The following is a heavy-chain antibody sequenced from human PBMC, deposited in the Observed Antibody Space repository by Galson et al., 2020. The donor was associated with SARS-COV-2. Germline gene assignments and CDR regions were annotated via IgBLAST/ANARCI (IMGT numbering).Heavy chain of an antibody. CDR3: AAELSDYYGSGSYYNGYGMDV. CDR2: IWYDGSNK. Sequence: GGSLRLSCAASGFTFSSYGMHWVRQDPGKALAWVAVIWYDGSNKYYAASVKGRFTISRDNSKNTLYLQMNSLRAEDTAVYYCAAELSDYYGSGSYYNGYGMDVWGQGTTVTVSS. J-gene: IGHJ6*02. D-gene: IGHD3-10*01. CDR1: GFTFSSYG. V-gene: IGHV3-33*01.